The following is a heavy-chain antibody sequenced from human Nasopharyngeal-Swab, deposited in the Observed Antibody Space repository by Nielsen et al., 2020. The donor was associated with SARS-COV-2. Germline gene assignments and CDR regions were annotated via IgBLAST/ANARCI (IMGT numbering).Heavy chain of an antibody. CDR2: IYYSGST. J-gene: IGHJ5*02. V-gene: IGHV4-59*08. CDR3: ARGGKGYRFDP. CDR1: GGSISSYY. D-gene: IGHD4-23*01. Sequence: SETLSLTCTVSGGSISSYYWSWIRQPPGKGLEWIGYIYYSGSTNYNPSLKSRVTISVDTSKNQFSLKLSSVTAADTAVYYCARGGKGYRFDPWGQGTLVTVSS.